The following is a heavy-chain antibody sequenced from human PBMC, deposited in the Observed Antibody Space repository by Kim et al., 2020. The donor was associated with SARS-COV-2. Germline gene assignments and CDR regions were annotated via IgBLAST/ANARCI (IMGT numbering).Heavy chain of an antibody. J-gene: IGHJ4*02. Sequence: GGSLRLSCAASGFTFSSYSMNWVRQAPGKGLEWVSSISSSSSYIYYADSVKGRFTISRDNAKNSLYLQMNSLRAEDTAVYYCASIRGGGTLDFDYWGQGTLVTVSS. CDR2: ISSSSSYI. CDR1: GFTFSSYS. V-gene: IGHV3-21*01. D-gene: IGHD1-1*01. CDR3: ASIRGGGTLDFDY.